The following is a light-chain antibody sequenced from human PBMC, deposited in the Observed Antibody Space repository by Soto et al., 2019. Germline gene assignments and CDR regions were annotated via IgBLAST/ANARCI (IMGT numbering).Light chain of an antibody. V-gene: IGKV3-15*01. Sequence: IVLTQSPATLSLSPGERATLSCRASQSVRSNLACYQQPPGPPPSILIFGASIRATGIPARFSGSGSGTDFTLTISSLQADYFATYYCQQYHADWTFGQGTKVDIK. CDR3: QQYHADWT. CDR2: GAS. J-gene: IGKJ1*01. CDR1: QSVRSN.